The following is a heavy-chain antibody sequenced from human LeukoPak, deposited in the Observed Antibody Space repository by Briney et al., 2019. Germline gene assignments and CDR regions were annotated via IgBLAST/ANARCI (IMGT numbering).Heavy chain of an antibody. CDR1: GFTFSSYA. V-gene: IGHV3-23*01. D-gene: IGHD6-13*01. Sequence: GGSLRLSCAASGFTFSSYAMSWVRQAPGKGLEWVSGISGSGGSTYYTDSVKGRFTISRDNSKTTLYLQMNSLRAEDTALYYCAKSGGIAAAGNRQFDYWGQGTLVTVSP. J-gene: IGHJ4*02. CDR3: AKSGGIAAAGNRQFDY. CDR2: ISGSGGST.